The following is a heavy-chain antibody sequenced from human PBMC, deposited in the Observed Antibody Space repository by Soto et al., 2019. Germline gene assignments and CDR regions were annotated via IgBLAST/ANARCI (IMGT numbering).Heavy chain of an antibody. Sequence: GASVKVSCKASGYTFTSYAISWVRQAPGQGLEWMGWISAYNGNTNYAQKLQGRVTMTTDTSTSTAYMELRSLRSDDTAVYYCARPATQQLGASYYYYYMDVWGKGTTVTVSS. CDR3: ARPATQQLGASYYYYYMDV. D-gene: IGHD6-13*01. V-gene: IGHV1-18*01. CDR2: ISAYNGNT. CDR1: GYTFTSYA. J-gene: IGHJ6*03.